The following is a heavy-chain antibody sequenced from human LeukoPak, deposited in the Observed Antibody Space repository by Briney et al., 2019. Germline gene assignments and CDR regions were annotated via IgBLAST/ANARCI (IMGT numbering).Heavy chain of an antibody. V-gene: IGHV3-20*04. CDR2: INWNGGST. CDR1: GFTFDVYG. CDR3: ARDTRSGWYGLIDY. J-gene: IGHJ4*02. D-gene: IGHD6-19*01. Sequence: PGGSLRLSCAASGFTFDVYGMSWVRQAPGKGLEWVSGINWNGGSTGYADSVKGRFTISRDNAKNSLYRQMNSLRAEDTAVYYCARDTRSGWYGLIDYWGQGALVTVSS.